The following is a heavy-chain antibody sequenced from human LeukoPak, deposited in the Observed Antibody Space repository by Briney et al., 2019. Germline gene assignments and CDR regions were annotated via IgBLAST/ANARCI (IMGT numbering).Heavy chain of an antibody. D-gene: IGHD1-26*01. CDR2: IKQDGSEK. J-gene: IGHJ6*02. Sequence: GGSLRLSCAASGFTFSSYWMSWVRQAPGKGLEWVANIKQDGSEKYYVDSVKGRFTISRDNAKNSLYLQMNSLRAEDTAVYYCASCIVGATTYCDYYYGMDVWGQGTTVTVSS. CDR3: ASCIVGATTYCDYYYGMDV. V-gene: IGHV3-7*03. CDR1: GFTFSSYW.